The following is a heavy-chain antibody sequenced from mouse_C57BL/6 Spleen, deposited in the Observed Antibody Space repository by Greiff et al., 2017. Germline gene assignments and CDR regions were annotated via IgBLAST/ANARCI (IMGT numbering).Heavy chain of an antibody. CDR1: GYAFSSYW. CDR3: ARCYDYGGYAMDY. Sequence: VQLQQSGAELVKPGASVKISCKASGYAFSSYWMNWVKQRPGKGLEWIGQIYPGDGDTNYNGKFKGKATLTADKSSSTAYMQLSSLTSEDSAVYFCARCYDYGGYAMDYWGQGTSVTVSS. V-gene: IGHV1-80*01. CDR2: IYPGDGDT. D-gene: IGHD2-4*01. J-gene: IGHJ4*01.